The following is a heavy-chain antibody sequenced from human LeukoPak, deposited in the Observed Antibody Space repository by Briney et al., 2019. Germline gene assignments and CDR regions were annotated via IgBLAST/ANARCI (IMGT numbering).Heavy chain of an antibody. CDR1: GFSLSTSGVG. J-gene: IGHJ4*02. Sequence: ASGPTLVNPTQTLTLTCTFSGFSLSTSGVGVGWIRQPPGKALEWLAFVYWDDDKRYSPSLKSRLTITKDTIQNQVVLTMTNMDPVDTATYYCAHRGPPLVIVAGFDYWGQGTLVTVSS. D-gene: IGHD2-15*01. V-gene: IGHV2-5*02. CDR3: AHRGPPLVIVAGFDY. CDR2: VYWDDDK.